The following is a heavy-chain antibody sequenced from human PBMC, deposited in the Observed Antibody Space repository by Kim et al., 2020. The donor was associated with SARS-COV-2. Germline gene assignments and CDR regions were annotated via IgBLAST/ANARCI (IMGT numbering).Heavy chain of an antibody. CDR3: ARVPPFYDILTGYYAGEEMGMDV. CDR1: GFTFSSYW. V-gene: IGHV3-74*01. J-gene: IGHJ6*02. CDR2: INSDGSST. Sequence: GGSLRLSCAASGFTFSSYWMHWVRQAPGKGLVWVSRINSDGSSTSYADSVKGRFTISRDNAKNTLYLQMNSLRAEDTAVYYCARVPPFYDILTGYYAGEEMGMDVWGQGTTVTVSS. D-gene: IGHD3-9*01.